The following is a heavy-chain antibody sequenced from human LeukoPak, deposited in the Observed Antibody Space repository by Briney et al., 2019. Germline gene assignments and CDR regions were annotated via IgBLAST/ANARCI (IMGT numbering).Heavy chain of an antibody. J-gene: IGHJ4*02. D-gene: IGHD2-15*01. CDR2: INPDSGGT. CDR3: ARDYCSGGSCYSDEFDY. CDR1: GYTFTGYY. Sequence: GASVKVSCKASGYTFTGYYMHWVRQAPGQGLEWMGWINPDSGGTNCAQKFQGRVTMARDTSISTAYMELSRLRSDDTAVYYCARDYCSGGSCYSDEFDYWGQGTLVTVSS. V-gene: IGHV1-2*02.